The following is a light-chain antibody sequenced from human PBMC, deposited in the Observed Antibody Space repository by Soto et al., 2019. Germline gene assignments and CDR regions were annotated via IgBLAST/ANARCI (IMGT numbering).Light chain of an antibody. CDR2: GAS. CDR1: QSVSSSY. J-gene: IGKJ3*01. V-gene: IGKV3-20*01. CDR3: QQYGRSPFT. Sequence: EIVLTQSPGTLSLSPGERATLSCRASQSVSSSYLAWYQQKPGQAPRLLIYGASSMATGIPGRFIGSGSGTDFTLTITRLEPEGFAVYFCQQYGRSPFTFGPGTKVDIK.